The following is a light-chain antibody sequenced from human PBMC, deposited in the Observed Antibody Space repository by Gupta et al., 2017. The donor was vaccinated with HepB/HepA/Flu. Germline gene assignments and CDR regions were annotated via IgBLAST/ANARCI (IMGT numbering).Light chain of an antibody. CDR2: GNS. CDR3: QSYDSSLGGSKV. CDR1: SSNIWSGYD. J-gene: IGLJ2*01. Sequence: QSVLTQPPSVSGAPGQRVIISCTGSSSNIWSGYDVHWYQQLPGTAAKLLIYGNSNRPSGVPDRFSGSKSGTSASLAITSLQAEDEADYYCQSYDSSLGGSKVFGGGTKLTVL. V-gene: IGLV1-40*01.